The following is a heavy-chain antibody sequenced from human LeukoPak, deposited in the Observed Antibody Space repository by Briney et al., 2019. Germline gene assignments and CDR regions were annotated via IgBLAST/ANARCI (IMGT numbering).Heavy chain of an antibody. Sequence: GGSLRLSCAASGFTFDDYSMHWVRQAPGKGLEWVSGISWNSGSAGYADSVKGRFTISRDSDKNSLYLQMNSLRTEDTALYYCAKDRTYSAYAALDYWGQGTLVTVSS. J-gene: IGHJ4*02. V-gene: IGHV3-9*01. CDR1: GFTFDDYS. CDR2: ISWNSGSA. D-gene: IGHD5-12*01. CDR3: AKDRTYSAYAALDY.